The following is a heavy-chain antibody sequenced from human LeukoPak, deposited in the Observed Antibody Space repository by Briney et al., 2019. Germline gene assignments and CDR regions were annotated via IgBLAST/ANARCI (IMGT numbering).Heavy chain of an antibody. CDR1: GFTFSSYS. V-gene: IGHV3-48*02. CDR2: ISSSSSTI. D-gene: IGHD3-3*01. CDR3: AKDDPITIFGVDAFDI. Sequence: GGSLRLSCAASGFTFSSYSMNWVRQAPGKGLEWVSYISSSSSTIYYADSVKGRFTISRDNAKNSLYLQMNSLRDEDTAVYYCAKDDPITIFGVDAFDIWGQGTMVTVSS. J-gene: IGHJ3*02.